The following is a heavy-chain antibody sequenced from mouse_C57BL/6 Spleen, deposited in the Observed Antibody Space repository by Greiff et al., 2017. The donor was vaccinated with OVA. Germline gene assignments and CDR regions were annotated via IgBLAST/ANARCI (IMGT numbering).Heavy chain of an antibody. J-gene: IGHJ2*01. D-gene: IGHD1-1*01. CDR1: GYTFTSYW. CDR3: ARGDLLRYYFDY. V-gene: IGHV1-69*01. Sequence: QVQLKQPGAELVMPGASVKLSCKASGYTFTSYWMHWVKQSPGQGLEWIGEIDPSDSYTNYNQKFKGKSTLTVDKSSSTAYMQLSSLTSEDSAVYYCARGDLLRYYFDYWGQGTTLTVSS. CDR2: IDPSDSYT.